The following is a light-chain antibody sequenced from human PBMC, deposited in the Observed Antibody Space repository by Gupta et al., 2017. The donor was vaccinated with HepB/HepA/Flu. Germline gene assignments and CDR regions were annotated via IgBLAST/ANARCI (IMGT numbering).Light chain of an antibody. Sequence: SVLTPPPSVSGAPGQRVTNSCTWSSSNIGAGYDVHWYQHLPGAVPKVLIYVHTYRPSGVPDRFSGSRSGTSASLSIAGLHAEDEADYFCQSYGSVRSCYVFGSGTKVTVL. CDR1: SSNIGAGYD. J-gene: IGLJ1*01. CDR3: QSYGSVRSCYV. CDR2: VHT. V-gene: IGLV1-40*01.